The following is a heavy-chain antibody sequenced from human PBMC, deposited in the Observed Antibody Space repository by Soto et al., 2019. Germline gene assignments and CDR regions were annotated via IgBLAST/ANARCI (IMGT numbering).Heavy chain of an antibody. V-gene: IGHV4-39*01. CDR2: IYYSGST. J-gene: IGHJ6*02. Sequence: PSETLSLTCTVSGGSIRSSRYNWGCIRPPPGKGLEWIGSIYYSGSTYYNPSLKSRVTISVDTSKNQFSLKLSSVTAADTAVYYCARHQAKYSTLYYYYGMDVWGQGTTVT. CDR1: GGSIRSSRYN. CDR3: ARHQAKYSTLYYYYGMDV. D-gene: IGHD5-18*01.